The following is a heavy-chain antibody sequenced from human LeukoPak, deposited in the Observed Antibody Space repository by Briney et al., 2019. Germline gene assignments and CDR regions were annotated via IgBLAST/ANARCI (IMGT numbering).Heavy chain of an antibody. D-gene: IGHD3-10*01. J-gene: IGHJ4*02. CDR2: FDPEDGER. V-gene: IGHV1-24*01. CDR1: GYTLTELS. Sequence: GASAMVSCKVSGYTLTELSMHWVRQAPGKGLEWMGGFDPEDGERIYAQKFQGRVTMTEDTSTDTAYMELSSLRSEDTAVYFCAVDRGIYSYGSYVDYWGQGTLVTVSS. CDR3: AVDRGIYSYGSYVDY.